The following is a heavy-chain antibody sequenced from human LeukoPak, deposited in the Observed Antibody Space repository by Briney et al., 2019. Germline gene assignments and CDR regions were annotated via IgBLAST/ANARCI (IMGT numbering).Heavy chain of an antibody. D-gene: IGHD3-22*01. V-gene: IGHV3-21*01. Sequence: GSLRLSCAASGFTFSSYTMNWVRQAPGKGLEWVSSISSSSSYIYYVDSVRGRFTISRDNAKNSLYLQMNSLRAADTAVYYCARVSLYYGSSGYYVLDAFDIWGQGTMVTVSS. J-gene: IGHJ3*02. CDR3: ARVSLYYGSSGYYVLDAFDI. CDR2: ISSSSSYI. CDR1: GFTFSSYT.